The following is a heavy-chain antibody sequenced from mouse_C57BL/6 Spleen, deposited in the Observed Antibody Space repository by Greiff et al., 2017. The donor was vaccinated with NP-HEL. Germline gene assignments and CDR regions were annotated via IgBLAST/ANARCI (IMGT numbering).Heavy chain of an antibody. CDR2: IYPGSGST. CDR1: GYTFTSYW. CDR3: ARERAVVAPNWYFDV. J-gene: IGHJ1*03. D-gene: IGHD1-1*01. Sequence: QVQLQQPGAELVKPGASVKMSCKASGYTFTSYWITWVKQRPGQGLEWIGDIYPGSGSTNYNEKFKSKATLTVDTSSSTAYMQLSSLTSEDSAVYYCARERAVVAPNWYFDVWGTGTTVTVSS. V-gene: IGHV1-55*01.